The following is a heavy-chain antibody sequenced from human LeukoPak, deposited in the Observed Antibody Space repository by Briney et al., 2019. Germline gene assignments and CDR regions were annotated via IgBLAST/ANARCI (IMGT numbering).Heavy chain of an antibody. D-gene: IGHD3-16*01. CDR3: ASAYTYVRLGDH. Sequence: GGSLRLSCAVSGLDFSNYWMHWVRQAPGKGLVWVARTNLHGSTLDYADSVKGRFTISRDHVKNTLFLQMNSLRVEDTAVYYCASAYTYVRLGDHWGQGTLVTVSS. J-gene: IGHJ4*02. CDR2: TNLHGSTL. V-gene: IGHV3-74*01. CDR1: GLDFSNYW.